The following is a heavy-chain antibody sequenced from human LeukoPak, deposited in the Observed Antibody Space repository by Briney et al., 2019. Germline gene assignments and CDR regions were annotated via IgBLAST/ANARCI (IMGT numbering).Heavy chain of an antibody. Sequence: GGSLRLSCAASGFTFSSYWMSWVRQAPGKGLEWVANIKQDGSEKYYVDSVKGRFTISRDNAKNSLYLQMNSLRAEDTAVYYCARDDYSYYYYGMDVWGQGTTVTVSS. V-gene: IGHV3-7*01. D-gene: IGHD4-11*01. CDR1: GFTFSSYW. CDR2: IKQDGSEK. J-gene: IGHJ6*02. CDR3: ARDDYSYYYYGMDV.